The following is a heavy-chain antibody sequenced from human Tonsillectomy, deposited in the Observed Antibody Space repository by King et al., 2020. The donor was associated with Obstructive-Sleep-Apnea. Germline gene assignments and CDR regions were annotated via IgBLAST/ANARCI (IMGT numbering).Heavy chain of an antibody. D-gene: IGHD5-18*01. J-gene: IGHJ6*02. CDR2: IYSGGGT. CDR3: ARAIPFSYGQGGGMDV. Sequence: VQLVESVGGLVQPGGSLRLSCAASGFTVRSNYMTWVRQAPGKGLEWVSVIYSGGGTHYADSVKGRFTISRDHSKNTLYLQMNSLRVEDTAVYYCARAIPFSYGQGGGMDVWGQGTTVTVSS. CDR1: GFTVRSNY. V-gene: IGHV3-66*01.